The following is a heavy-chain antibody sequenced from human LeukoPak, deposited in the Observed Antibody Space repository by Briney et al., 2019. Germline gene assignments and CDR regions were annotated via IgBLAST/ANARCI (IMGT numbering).Heavy chain of an antibody. CDR1: GFTVSSYS. CDR2: ISSSSSNI. CDR3: ARQQYYYDSSGYFYCYYMDV. Sequence: GGSLRLSCAASGFTVSSYSMNWVRQAPGKGLEWVSYISSSSSNIFYADSVKGRFTISRDNAKNSLYLQMNSLRAEDTAVYYCARQQYYYDSSGYFYCYYMDVWGKGTTVTVSS. V-gene: IGHV3-48*01. D-gene: IGHD3-22*01. J-gene: IGHJ6*03.